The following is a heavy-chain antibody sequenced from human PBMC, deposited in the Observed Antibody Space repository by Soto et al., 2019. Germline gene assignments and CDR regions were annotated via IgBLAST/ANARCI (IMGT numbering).Heavy chain of an antibody. CDR1: GFTFSSYW. J-gene: IGHJ6*02. CDR3: ARDSYYDFWSGYLQIYYYYGMDV. D-gene: IGHD3-3*01. CDR2: IKQDGSEK. Sequence: PGGSLRLSCAASGFTFSSYWMIWVRQAPGKGLEWVANIKQDGSEKYYVDSVKGRFTISRDNAKNSLYLQMNSLRAEDTAVYYCARDSYYDFWSGYLQIYYYYGMDVWGQGTTVTVSS. V-gene: IGHV3-7*03.